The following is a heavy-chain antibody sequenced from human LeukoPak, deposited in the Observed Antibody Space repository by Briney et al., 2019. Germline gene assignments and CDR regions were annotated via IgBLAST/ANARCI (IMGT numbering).Heavy chain of an antibody. V-gene: IGHV3-23*01. CDR2: ISGSGGST. D-gene: IGHD1-26*01. J-gene: IGHJ4*02. CDR3: AKESGSGSYFYRFFDY. Sequence: GGCLRLSCAASGFTFSSYGMSWVRQAPGKGLEWVSAISGSGGSTYYADSVKGRFTISRDNSKNTLYLQMNSLRAEDMAVYYCAKESGSGSYFYRFFDYWGQGTLVTVSS. CDR1: GFTFSSYG.